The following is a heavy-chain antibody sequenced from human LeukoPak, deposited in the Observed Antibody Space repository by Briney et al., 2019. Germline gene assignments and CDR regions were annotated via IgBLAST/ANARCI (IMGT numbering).Heavy chain of an antibody. CDR1: GSSISNYW. J-gene: IGHJ6*02. CDR3: AKVDV. CDR2: IKQDGSEK. Sequence: PGGSLRLSCAVSGSSISNYWMTWVRQAPGKGLEWVANIKQDGSEKNYVDSVKGRFTISRDNAKNSVFLQMNSLRVEDTAVYYCAKVDVWGQGTTVTVSS. V-gene: IGHV3-7*01.